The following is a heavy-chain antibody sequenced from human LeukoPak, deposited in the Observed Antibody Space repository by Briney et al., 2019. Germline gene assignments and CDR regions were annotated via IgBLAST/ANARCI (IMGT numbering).Heavy chain of an antibody. CDR1: GFTLDDYA. V-gene: IGHV3-9*01. J-gene: IGHJ4*02. CDR2: ISWNSGSI. D-gene: IGHD5-18*01. Sequence: GGSLRLSCAASGFTLDDYAMHWVRQAPGKGLEWVSGISWNSGSIGYADSVKGRFTISRDNAKNSLYLQMNSLRAEDTALYYCAKDTGDTAMVPEYYFDYWGQGTLVTVSS. CDR3: AKDTGDTAMVPEYYFDY.